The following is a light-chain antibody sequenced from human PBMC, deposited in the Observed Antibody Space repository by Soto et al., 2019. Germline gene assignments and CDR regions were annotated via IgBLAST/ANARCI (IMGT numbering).Light chain of an antibody. J-gene: IGKJ1*01. CDR1: QSVSTY. V-gene: IGKV3-11*01. CDR2: GAS. CDR3: QQYNTYSKT. Sequence: EIVLTQSPATLSLSPWERATLSCRASQSVSTYLAWYQQKPGQAPTLLIEGASTRATGSPARFSGRGSGTEFPRTISSLQPDDSASYYCQQYNTYSKTFGQGTKVDI.